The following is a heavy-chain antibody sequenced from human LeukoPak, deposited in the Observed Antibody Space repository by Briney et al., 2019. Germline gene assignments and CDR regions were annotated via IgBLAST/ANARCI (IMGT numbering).Heavy chain of an antibody. CDR2: ITGSGGST. Sequence: SCKASGFTFSSYAMSWVRQAPGKGLEWVSAITGSGGSTYYADSVKGRFTISRDNSKNTLYLQMNSLRAEDTAVYYCAKGTGTSGYYYMFDYWGQGTLVTVSS. J-gene: IGHJ4*02. V-gene: IGHV3-23*01. CDR3: AKGTGTSGYYYMFDY. CDR1: GFTFSSYA. D-gene: IGHD3-22*01.